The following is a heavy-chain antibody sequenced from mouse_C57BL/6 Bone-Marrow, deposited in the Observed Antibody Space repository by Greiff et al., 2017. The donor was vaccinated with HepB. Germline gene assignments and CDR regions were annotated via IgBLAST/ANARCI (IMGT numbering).Heavy chain of an antibody. CDR1: GFTFSSYG. CDR3: ARHKENYYGSSYAMDY. V-gene: IGHV5-6*01. CDR2: ISSGGSYT. D-gene: IGHD1-1*01. Sequence: EVHLVESGGDLVKPGGSLKLSCAASGFTFSSYGMSWVRQTPDKRLEWVATISSGGSYTYYPDSVKGRFTISRDNAKKTLYLQMSSLKSEDTAMYYCARHKENYYGSSYAMDYWGQGTSVTVSS. J-gene: IGHJ4*01.